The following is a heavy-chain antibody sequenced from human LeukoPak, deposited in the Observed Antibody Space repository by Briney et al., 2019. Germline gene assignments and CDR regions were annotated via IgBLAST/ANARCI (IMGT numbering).Heavy chain of an antibody. J-gene: IGHJ6*02. CDR3: ARVLGYCSGGSCYALYYYYGRDV. Sequence: ASVKVSCKASGYTFTSYDINWVRQATGQGLEWMGWINAGNGNTKYSQKFQGRVTITRDTSASTAYMELSSLRSEDTAVYYCARVLGYCSGGSCYALYYYYGRDVGGQGTTVTVSS. D-gene: IGHD2-15*01. V-gene: IGHV1-3*01. CDR2: INAGNGNT. CDR1: GYTFTSYD.